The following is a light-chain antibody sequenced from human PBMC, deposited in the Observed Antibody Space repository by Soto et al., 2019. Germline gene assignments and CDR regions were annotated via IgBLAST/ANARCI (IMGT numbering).Light chain of an antibody. CDR2: DVS. CDR1: SSDVGGYNY. Sequence: QSVLTQPASVSGSPGQSITISCTGTSSDVGGYNYVSWYQQHPGKAPKLMIYDVSNRPSGVPDRFSGSKSGNTASLTISGLQAEDEADYYCCSYAGSYTLFGGGTKVTVL. J-gene: IGLJ2*01. V-gene: IGLV2-11*01. CDR3: CSYAGSYTL.